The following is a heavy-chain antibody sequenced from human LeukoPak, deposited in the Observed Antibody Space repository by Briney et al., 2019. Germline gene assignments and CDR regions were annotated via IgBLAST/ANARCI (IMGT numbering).Heavy chain of an antibody. D-gene: IGHD2-2*01. CDR1: GFTFSDYY. CDR3: ARVLVGSSTSLQYYFDY. Sequence: GGSLRLSCAASGFTFSDYYMSWIRQAPGKGLEWVSYISSSGSTIYHADSVKGRFTISRDNAKNSLYLQMNSLRAEDTAVYYCARVLVGSSTSLQYYFDYWGQGTLVTVSS. CDR2: ISSSGSTI. J-gene: IGHJ4*02. V-gene: IGHV3-11*01.